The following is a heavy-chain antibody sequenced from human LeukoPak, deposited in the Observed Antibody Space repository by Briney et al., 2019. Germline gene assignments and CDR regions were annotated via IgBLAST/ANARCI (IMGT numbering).Heavy chain of an antibody. V-gene: IGHV3-30-3*01. CDR1: GFTFSSYA. Sequence: PGRSLRLSCAASGFTFSSYAMHWVRQAPGKGLEWVAVISYDGSNKYYADSVKGRFTISRDNSKNTLYLQMNSLRAEDTAVYYCAKGDRGYSYGPDYWGQGTLVTVSS. D-gene: IGHD5-18*01. CDR2: ISYDGSNK. CDR3: AKGDRGYSYGPDY. J-gene: IGHJ4*02.